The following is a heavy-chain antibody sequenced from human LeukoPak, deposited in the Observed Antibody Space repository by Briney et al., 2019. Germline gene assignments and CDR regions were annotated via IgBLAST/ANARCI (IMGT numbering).Heavy chain of an antibody. Sequence: ASVKVSCKASGYTFTTYAMHWVRQAPGQRLEWMGWINAGNGNTKYSQKFQARVTVTRDTSASTAYMELSSLRSEDTAVYYCARDPIGSRWPYYFDFWGQGTLVTVSS. CDR3: ARDPIGSRWPYYFDF. CDR1: GYTFTTYA. J-gene: IGHJ4*02. D-gene: IGHD6-13*01. V-gene: IGHV1-3*01. CDR2: INAGNGNT.